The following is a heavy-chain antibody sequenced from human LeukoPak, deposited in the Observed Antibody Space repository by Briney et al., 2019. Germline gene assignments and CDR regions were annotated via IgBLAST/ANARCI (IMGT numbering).Heavy chain of an antibody. V-gene: IGHV3-15*01. CDR3: AKHIYGVVSIQQ. D-gene: IGHD3-3*01. CDR2: IRSRADGGTE. Sequence: GGSLRLSCAASGFTFRDAWMTWVRQAPGKGLEWVGRIRSRADGGTEEYATAVEGRFTISRDDSKNTLYLQMSSLKTEDTAVYYCAKHIYGVVSIQQWGQGTLVTVSS. J-gene: IGHJ1*01. CDR1: GFTFRDAW.